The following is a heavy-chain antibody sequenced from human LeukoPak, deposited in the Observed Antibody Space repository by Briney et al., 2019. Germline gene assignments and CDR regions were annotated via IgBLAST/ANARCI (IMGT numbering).Heavy chain of an antibody. D-gene: IGHD6-13*01. V-gene: IGHV1-69*04. CDR2: IIPILGIA. Sequence: GASVKVSCKASGGTFSSYAISWVRQAPGQGLEWMGRIIPILGIANYAQKFQGRVTITADKSTSTAYMELSSLRSEDTAVYYCARDQTEAPGIAAAGTVGVAFDIWGQGTMVTVSS. CDR3: ARDQTEAPGIAAAGTVGVAFDI. CDR1: GGTFSSYA. J-gene: IGHJ3*02.